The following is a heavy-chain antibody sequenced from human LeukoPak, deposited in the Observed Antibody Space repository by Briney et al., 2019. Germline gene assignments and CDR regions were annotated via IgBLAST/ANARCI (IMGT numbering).Heavy chain of an antibody. CDR2: IYYSGST. V-gene: IGHV4-59*01. D-gene: IGHD2-2*01. Sequence: SSETLSLTCTVSGGSISSYYWSWIRQPPGKGLEWIGYIYYSGSTNYNPSLKSRVTISVDTSKNQFSLKLSSVTAADTAVYYCARVLGSSATWTDYYYGMDVWGQGTTVTVSS. J-gene: IGHJ6*02. CDR3: ARVLGSSATWTDYYYGMDV. CDR1: GGSISSYY.